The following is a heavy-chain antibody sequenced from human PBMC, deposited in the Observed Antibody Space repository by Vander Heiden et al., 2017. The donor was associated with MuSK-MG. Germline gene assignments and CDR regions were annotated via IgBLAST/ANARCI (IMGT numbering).Heavy chain of an antibody. V-gene: IGHV1-69*01. CDR1: GGTFSSYA. Sequence: QVQLVQSGAEVKKPGSSVKVSCKASGGTFSSYAISWVRQAPGQGLEWMGGIIPIFGTAHYAQKGQGRVTITADESTSTAYMELSSLRSEDTAVYYCATDPTDYYDSSGQGYWGHGTLVTVSS. D-gene: IGHD3-22*01. CDR3: ATDPTDYYDSSGQGY. CDR2: IIPIFGTA. J-gene: IGHJ4*01.